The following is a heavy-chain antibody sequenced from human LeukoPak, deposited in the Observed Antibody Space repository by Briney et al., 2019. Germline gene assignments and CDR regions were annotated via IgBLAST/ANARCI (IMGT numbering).Heavy chain of an antibody. D-gene: IGHD1-26*01. CDR1: GGSFGGYY. CDR2: INHSGST. J-gene: IGHJ4*02. CDR3: ARVPIELCVDY. V-gene: IGHV4-34*01. Sequence: PSETLSLTCAVYGGSFGGYYWSWIRQPPGKGLEWIGEINHSGSTNYNPSLKSRVTISVDTSKNQFSLKLSSVTAADTAVYYCARVPIELCVDYWGQGTLVTVSS.